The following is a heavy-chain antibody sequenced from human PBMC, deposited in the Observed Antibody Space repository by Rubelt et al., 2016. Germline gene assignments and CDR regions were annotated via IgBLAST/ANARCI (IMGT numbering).Heavy chain of an antibody. J-gene: IGHJ6*02. V-gene: IGHV4-34*01. CDR3: ARGYYDFWSGYPTHYGMDV. D-gene: IGHD3-3*01. CDR1: GGSFSDYS. Sequence: QVQLQQWGAGLLKPSESLSLTCAVYGGSFSDYSWTWIRQPPGKGLEWIGEINHSGSTNYNPSLKSRVTISVDTSKNQFSLKLSSVTAADTAVYYCARGYYDFWSGYPTHYGMDVWGQGTTVTVSS. CDR2: INHSGST.